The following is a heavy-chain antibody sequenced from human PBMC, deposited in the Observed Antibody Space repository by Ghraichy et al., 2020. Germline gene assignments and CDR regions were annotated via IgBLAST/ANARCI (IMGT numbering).Heavy chain of an antibody. CDR2: IYYSGST. J-gene: IGHJ5*02. V-gene: IGHV4-59*08. D-gene: IGHD3-3*02. CDR1: GGSISSYY. Sequence: ESLNISCTVSGGSISSYYWSWIRQPPGKGLEWIGYIYYSGSTNYNPSLKSRVTISVDTSKNQFSLKLSSVTAADTAVYYCARHIFGVVQKSVGYNWFDPWGQGTLVTVSS. CDR3: ARHIFGVVQKSVGYNWFDP.